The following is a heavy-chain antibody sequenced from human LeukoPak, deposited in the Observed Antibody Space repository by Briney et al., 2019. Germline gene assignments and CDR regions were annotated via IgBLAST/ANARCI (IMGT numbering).Heavy chain of an antibody. J-gene: IGHJ3*02. CDR2: INPDTGAT. CDR1: GYXFTGFY. V-gene: IGHV1-2*02. CDR3: VSETFAVLKMGAFYI. D-gene: IGHD5-24*01. Sequence: GASVEVSCKASGYXFTGFYIHWVRQSPAQGLEWMGWINPDTGATNYAQKFQGRVTMTRDTSITTAYMELSGLRPDDTAVYYCVSETFAVLKMGAFYIWGQGTMATVSS.